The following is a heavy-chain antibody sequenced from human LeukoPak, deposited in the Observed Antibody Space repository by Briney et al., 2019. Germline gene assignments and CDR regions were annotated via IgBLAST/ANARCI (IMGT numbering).Heavy chain of an antibody. V-gene: IGHV4-31*03. CDR2: IYYSGST. CDR3: ARDHGSSGYLDY. CDR1: GGSISSGGYY. Sequence: SETLSLTCTVSGGSISSGGYYWSWIRQHPGKGLEWIGYIYYSGSTYYNPSLKSRATISVDTSKNQFSLKLSSVTAADTAVYYCARDHGSSGYLDYWGQGTLVTVSS. J-gene: IGHJ4*02. D-gene: IGHD3-22*01.